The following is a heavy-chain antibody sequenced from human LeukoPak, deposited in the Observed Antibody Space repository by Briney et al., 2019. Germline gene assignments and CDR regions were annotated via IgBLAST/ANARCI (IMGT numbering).Heavy chain of an antibody. CDR3: ASPHTVTCFHY. CDR1: GFTFSNYA. CDR2: INCRGGST. J-gene: IGHJ4*02. Sequence: PGGSLRLSCAASGFTFSNYAMSWVRQAPGKGLEWVSSINCRGGSTYYADSEKRRFTISSDNSKNTLYMQMNSLRAEDTALYYCASPHTVTCFHYWGQGTLVTVSS. V-gene: IGHV3-23*01. D-gene: IGHD4-11*01.